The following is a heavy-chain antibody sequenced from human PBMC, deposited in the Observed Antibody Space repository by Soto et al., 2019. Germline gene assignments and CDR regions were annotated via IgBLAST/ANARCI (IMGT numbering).Heavy chain of an antibody. Sequence: ASVKVSCKTSGYTFSSYTIAWVRQAPGQGLEWLGWISPDDGNTEYEQKFQGRVTMTADTLTNNAYMELRSLKYDDTAVYYCARVEAPFGESLHWGQGTPVTVS. V-gene: IGHV1-18*01. CDR2: ISPDDGNT. D-gene: IGHD3-10*01. J-gene: IGHJ4*02. CDR1: GYTFSSYT. CDR3: ARVEAPFGESLH.